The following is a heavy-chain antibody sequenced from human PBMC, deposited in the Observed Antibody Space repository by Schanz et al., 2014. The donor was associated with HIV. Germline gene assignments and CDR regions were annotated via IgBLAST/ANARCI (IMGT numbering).Heavy chain of an antibody. Sequence: QVQLVESGGGLVKPGGSLRLSCAASGFSFSDYYMSWIRQAPGKGLEWVAVISYDGSNKYYADSVKGRFTISRDDSRRTLFLQMHSLRVEDTAVYYCAREGATGYITYRGQGTLVTVSS. CDR2: ISYDGSNK. CDR1: GFSFSDYY. CDR3: AREGATGYITY. J-gene: IGHJ4*02. D-gene: IGHD5-18*01. V-gene: IGHV3-30-3*01.